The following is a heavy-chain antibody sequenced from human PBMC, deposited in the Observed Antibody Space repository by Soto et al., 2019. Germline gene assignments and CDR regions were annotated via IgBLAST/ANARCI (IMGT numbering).Heavy chain of an antibody. Sequence: LRLSCAASGFTFSSYWMSWVRQAPGKGLEWVANIKQDGSEKYYVDSVKGRFTISRDNAKKSLYLQMNSLRAEDTAVYYCARSPYFFRGPLDYWGQGTLVTVSS. CDR1: GFTFSSYW. D-gene: IGHD3-9*01. V-gene: IGHV3-7*03. J-gene: IGHJ4*02. CDR2: IKQDGSEK. CDR3: ARSPYFFRGPLDY.